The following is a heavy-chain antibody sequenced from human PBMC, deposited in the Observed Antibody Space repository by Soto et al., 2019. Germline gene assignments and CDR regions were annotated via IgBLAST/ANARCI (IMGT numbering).Heavy chain of an antibody. CDR3: AKEYYDSSGYDY. J-gene: IGHJ4*02. Sequence: PGGSLRLSCAASGFTLSSYSMNWVRQAPGKGLEWVSYISSSSSTIYYADSVKGRFTISRDNAKNTLYLQMNSLRAEDTAVYYCAKEYYDSSGYDYWGQGTLVTVSS. D-gene: IGHD3-22*01. V-gene: IGHV3-48*01. CDR2: ISSSSSTI. CDR1: GFTLSSYS.